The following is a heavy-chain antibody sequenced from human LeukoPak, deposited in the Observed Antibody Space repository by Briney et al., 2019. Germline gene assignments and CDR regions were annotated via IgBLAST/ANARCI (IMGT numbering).Heavy chain of an antibody. CDR3: AGDPPKSGWALAY. CDR2: IWSDGSNK. V-gene: IGHV3-33*01. CDR1: GFTFTTYG. Sequence: GRFLRLSCAASGFTFTTYGMRWVRQAPGKGLEWVAFIWSDGSNKYYSDSVKGRFTISRDNSKNTLYLQMNSLRAEDTAVYYCAGDPPKSGWALAYWGQGILVTVSS. J-gene: IGHJ4*02. D-gene: IGHD6-19*01.